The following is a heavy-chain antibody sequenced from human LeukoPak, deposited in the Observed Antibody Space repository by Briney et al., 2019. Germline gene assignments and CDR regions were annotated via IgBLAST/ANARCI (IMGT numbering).Heavy chain of an antibody. V-gene: IGHV3-11*04. CDR3: ARDSCSNGVCFDY. J-gene: IGHJ4*02. CDR1: GFTFSDYY. Sequence: TGGSLRLSCTASGFTFSDYYMSWIRQAPGKGLEWVSNISTSGSTIYYGDSVKGRFTISRDNAKNSLYLQMNSLRAEDTAVYYCARDSCSNGVCFDYWGQGTLVTVSS. D-gene: IGHD2-8*01. CDR2: ISTSGSTI.